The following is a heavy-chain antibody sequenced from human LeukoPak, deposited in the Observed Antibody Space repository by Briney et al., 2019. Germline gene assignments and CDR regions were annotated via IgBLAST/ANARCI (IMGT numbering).Heavy chain of an antibody. CDR3: ARDPPVDTTMATPQSDY. Sequence: GGSLRLSCAASGFTFSAHWMTWVRQAPGKGLEWVANIKEDGSEKYYVDSVKGRFTISRDIAKNSLYLQMNSLRAEDTAVYYCARDPPVDTTMATPQSDYWGQGTLVTVSS. D-gene: IGHD5-18*01. V-gene: IGHV3-7*01. CDR2: IKEDGSEK. J-gene: IGHJ4*02. CDR1: GFTFSAHW.